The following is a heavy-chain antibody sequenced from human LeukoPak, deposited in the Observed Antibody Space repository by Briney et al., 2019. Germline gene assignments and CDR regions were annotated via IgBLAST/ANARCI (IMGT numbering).Heavy chain of an antibody. D-gene: IGHD2-2*01. CDR3: ARSNRYCSSTSCYYGYYYMDV. J-gene: IGHJ6*03. V-gene: IGHV4-30-2*01. Sequence: PSQTLSLTCTVSGVSISSGGYYWSWIRQPPGKGLEWIGYIYHSGSTYYNPSLKSRVTISVDTSKNQFSLKLSSVTAADKAVYYCARSNRYCSSTSCYYGYYYMDVWGKGTTVTVSS. CDR1: GVSISSGGYY. CDR2: IYHSGST.